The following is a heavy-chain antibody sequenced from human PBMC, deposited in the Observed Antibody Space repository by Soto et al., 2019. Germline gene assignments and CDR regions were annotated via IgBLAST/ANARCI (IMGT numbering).Heavy chain of an antibody. CDR2: IRSKAYGGTT. CDR1: GFTFGDYA. Sequence: AGGSLRLSCTASGFTFGDYAMSWFRQAPGKGLEWVGFIRSKAYGGTTEYAASVKGRFTISRDDSKSIAYLQMNSLKTEDTAVYYCTATVTINWFDPWGQGTLVTVSS. CDR3: TATVTINWFDP. D-gene: IGHD4-17*01. J-gene: IGHJ5*02. V-gene: IGHV3-49*03.